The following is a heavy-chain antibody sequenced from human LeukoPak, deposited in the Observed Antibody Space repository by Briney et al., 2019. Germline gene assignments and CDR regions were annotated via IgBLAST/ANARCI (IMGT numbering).Heavy chain of an antibody. D-gene: IGHD1-26*01. CDR1: GGSISSGVYS. CDR3: ARLVGNWFDP. V-gene: IGHV4-61*08. CDR2: IYYSGTT. J-gene: IGHJ5*02. Sequence: PSETLSLTCAVSGGSISSGVYSWSWIRQPPGKGLEWIGYIYYSGTTNYNPSLNSRVTISVDTSKSQFSLRLNSVTAADTAVYYCARLVGNWFDPWGQGTLVTVSS.